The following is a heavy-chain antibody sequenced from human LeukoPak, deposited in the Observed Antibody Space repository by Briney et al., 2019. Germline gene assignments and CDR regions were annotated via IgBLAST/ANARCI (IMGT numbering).Heavy chain of an antibody. CDR1: GFTFRRYA. J-gene: IGHJ4*02. CDR2: ILDSGGST. V-gene: IGHV3-23*01. D-gene: IGHD6-19*01. Sequence: GWALTVSCAASGFTFRRYAMSWVGQAPGQGVDWVWVILDSGGSTYYADSVKGRFNISRDNSKNTLYLQMNCLRGEDTAVYYCAKQDIRSSGWYDWGQGTLVTVSS. CDR3: AKQDIRSSGWYD.